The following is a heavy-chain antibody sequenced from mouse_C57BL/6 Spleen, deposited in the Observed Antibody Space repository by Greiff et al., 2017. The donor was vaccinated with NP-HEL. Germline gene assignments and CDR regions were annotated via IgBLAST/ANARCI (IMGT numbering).Heavy chain of an antibody. CDR3: ARGDYFDY. CDR2: IDPEDGET. J-gene: IGHJ2*01. Sequence: EVQLQQSGAELVKPGASVKLSCTASGFNIKDYYMHWVKQRTEQGLEWIGRIDPEDGETKNAPKFQGKATITADTSSNTAYLQLSSLTSEDTAVYYCARGDYFDYWGQGTTLTVSS. V-gene: IGHV14-2*01. CDR1: GFNIKDYY.